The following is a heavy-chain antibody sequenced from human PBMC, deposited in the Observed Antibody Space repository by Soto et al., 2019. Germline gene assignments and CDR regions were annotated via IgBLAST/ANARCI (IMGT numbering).Heavy chain of an antibody. CDR3: VREWRHWVEETSYYYMHV. V-gene: IGHV3-74*01. CDR1: GFPFSNYW. D-gene: IGHD7-27*01. Sequence: GGSLRLSCAASGFPFSNYWMDWVRPSPGKGLEWVARIYSDGSSTRYADSVKGRFTISRDNAKNTLFLQMNSLRVEDTAVYYCVREWRHWVEETSYYYMHVWGKGTTVTVSS. CDR2: IYSDGSST. J-gene: IGHJ6*03.